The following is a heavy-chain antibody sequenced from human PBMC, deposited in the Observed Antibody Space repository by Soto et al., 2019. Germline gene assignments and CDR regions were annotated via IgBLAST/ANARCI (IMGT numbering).Heavy chain of an antibody. D-gene: IGHD6-6*01. CDR3: ARTLSRGSSSTLYYYGMDV. Sequence: QLQESGSGLVKPSQTLSLTCAVSGGSISSGGYSWSWIRQPPGKGLEWIGYIYHSGSTYYNPSLKSRVTISVDRSKNQFSLKLSSVTAADTAVYYCARTLSRGSSSTLYYYGMDVWGQGTTVTVSS. CDR1: GGSISSGGYS. CDR2: IYHSGST. V-gene: IGHV4-30-2*01. J-gene: IGHJ6*02.